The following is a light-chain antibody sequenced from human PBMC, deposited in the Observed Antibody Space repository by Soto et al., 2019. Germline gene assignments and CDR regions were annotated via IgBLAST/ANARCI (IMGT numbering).Light chain of an antibody. J-gene: IGKJ1*01. Sequence: ELAMTHSPATLSVSPGERAILSCRASQSVSSNLAWYQQKPGQAPRLLIYGASTRATGIPARFSGSGSGTEFTLTISSLQSEDFAVYYCQHSGTFGQGTKME. CDR1: QSVSSN. V-gene: IGKV3-15*01. CDR2: GAS. CDR3: QHSGT.